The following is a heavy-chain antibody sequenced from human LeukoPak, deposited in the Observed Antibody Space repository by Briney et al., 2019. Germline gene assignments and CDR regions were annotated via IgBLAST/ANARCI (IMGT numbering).Heavy chain of an antibody. V-gene: IGHV3-73*01. CDR1: GFTFSGSA. D-gene: IGHD3-22*01. Sequence: PGGSLRLSCAAFGFTFSGSAMHWVRQASGKGLEWFGRIRKKADNYATAYAASVKGRFTISRDDSKNTAYLQMNSLKTEDTAVYYCVPTYFSDSSTFYPDYWGQGTLVTVSS. CDR2: IRKKADNYAT. J-gene: IGHJ4*02. CDR3: VPTYFSDSSTFYPDY.